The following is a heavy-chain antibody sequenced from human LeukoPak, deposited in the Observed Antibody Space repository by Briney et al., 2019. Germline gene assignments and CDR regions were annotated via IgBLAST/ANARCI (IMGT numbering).Heavy chain of an antibody. V-gene: IGHV1-2*02. CDR3: AGELKRVRGVIWY. D-gene: IGHD3-10*01. CDR2: INPNSGGT. CDR1: GYTFTGYY. J-gene: IGHJ4*02. Sequence: GASVKVSCKASGYTFTGYYMHWVRQAPGQGLEWMGWINPNSGGTNYAQKFQGRVTMTRDTSISTAYMELSRLRSDDTAVYYCAGELKRVRGVIWYWGQGTLVTVSS.